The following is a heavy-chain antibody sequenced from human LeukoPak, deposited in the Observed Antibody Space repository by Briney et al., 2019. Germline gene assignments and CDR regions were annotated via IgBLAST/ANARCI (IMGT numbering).Heavy chain of an antibody. D-gene: IGHD4-17*01. CDR2: ISASGGSR. CDR3: AQDRGATVTTFVN. Sequence: GGSLRLSCAASGFTFSYYVMSWVRQAPGKGLEWVSGISASGGSRYYADSAKGRFTISRDNSKNTVYLQMNSLRVEDTAIYYCAQDRGATVTTFVNWGQGTLVTVSS. V-gene: IGHV3-23*01. CDR1: GFTFSYYV. J-gene: IGHJ4*02.